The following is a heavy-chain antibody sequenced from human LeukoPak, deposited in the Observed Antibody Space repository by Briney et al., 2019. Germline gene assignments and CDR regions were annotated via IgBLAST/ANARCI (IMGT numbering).Heavy chain of an antibody. CDR3: AKSGGYGLIDY. J-gene: IGHJ4*02. V-gene: IGHV4-61*05. D-gene: IGHD1-26*01. CDR1: GGSISSSSYY. Sequence: PSETLSLTCTVSGGSISSSSYYWGWIRQPPGKGLGWIGYIYYSGSTNYNPSLKSRVTISVDTSKNQFSLRLNSVTAADTAMYYCAKSGGYGLIDYWGQGTRVTVSS. CDR2: IYYSGST.